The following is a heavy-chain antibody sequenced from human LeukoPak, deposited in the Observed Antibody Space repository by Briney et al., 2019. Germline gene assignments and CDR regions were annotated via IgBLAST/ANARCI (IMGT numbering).Heavy chain of an antibody. CDR1: GFTFSNHA. Sequence: GGSLRHSCAAPGFTFSNHAMSWVRDAPGEGLEWVSDISGSGDSTHYADSVKGRFTISRDNSKNTLYLQRNGLRAGDTALYYCALRAGELIPFDYCGDGTLVTASS. J-gene: IGHJ4*01. D-gene: IGHD3-16*01. CDR2: ISGSGDST. CDR3: ALRAGELIPFDY. V-gene: IGHV3-23*01.